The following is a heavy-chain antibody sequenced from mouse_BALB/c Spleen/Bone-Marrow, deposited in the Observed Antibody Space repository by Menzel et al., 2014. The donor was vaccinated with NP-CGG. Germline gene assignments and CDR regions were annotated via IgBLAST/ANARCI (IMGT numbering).Heavy chain of an antibody. J-gene: IGHJ2*01. Sequence: QVQLKQSGAELVRPGASVKLSCKFSGYIFTSYWIHWVKQRSGQSLEWIARSYPGTGSTYYTEKFKGKATLTADKSSSTANIQLSNLRTEDSAVYSCAKGARPVDDRGQGATLTVSS. CDR3: AKGARPVDD. CDR1: GYIFTSYW. V-gene: IGHV1-76*01. CDR2: SYPGTGST.